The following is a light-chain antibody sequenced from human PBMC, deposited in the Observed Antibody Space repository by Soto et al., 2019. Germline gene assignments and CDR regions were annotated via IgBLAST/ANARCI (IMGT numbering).Light chain of an antibody. Sequence: DIVMTQSPDSLAVSLGERATINCKSSQSVLFSPNNKNYLAWYQQKPGQPPKLLIYWASTRESGVPDRFSGSGSGTDFTLTISGLQAEDVAFYYCQQYHSAPQTFGQGTKVEIK. J-gene: IGKJ1*01. CDR2: WAS. CDR3: QQYHSAPQT. CDR1: QSVLFSPNNKNY. V-gene: IGKV4-1*01.